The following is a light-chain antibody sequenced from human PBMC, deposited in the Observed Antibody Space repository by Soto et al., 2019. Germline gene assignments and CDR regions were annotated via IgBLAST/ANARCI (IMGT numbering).Light chain of an antibody. V-gene: IGKV3-20*01. CDR1: QSISTNY. Sequence: EIVLTQSPVTLSLSPGETATLSCRASQSISTNYLAWYQQKPGQAPRPVIFGASSRASGIPGRFSGSGSGTDFTLTISRLEPEDFAVYYCQHYGTSPTWTFGQGTKVEIK. CDR3: QHYGTSPTWT. J-gene: IGKJ1*01. CDR2: GAS.